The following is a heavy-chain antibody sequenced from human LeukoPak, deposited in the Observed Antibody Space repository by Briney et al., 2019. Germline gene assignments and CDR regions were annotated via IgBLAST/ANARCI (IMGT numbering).Heavy chain of an antibody. J-gene: IGHJ6*03. V-gene: IGHV1-69*05. CDR2: IMPLFNTA. CDR3: ARVDRYHYYLDV. CDR1: GGTFSSHS. Sequence: SAKVSCKASGGTFSSHSITWVRKAPGQGLEWMGGIMPLFNTANYAQQFQGRVTITTDESTSTAYMELSSLRFEDTAMYYCARVDRYHYYLDVWGKGTTVTVSS.